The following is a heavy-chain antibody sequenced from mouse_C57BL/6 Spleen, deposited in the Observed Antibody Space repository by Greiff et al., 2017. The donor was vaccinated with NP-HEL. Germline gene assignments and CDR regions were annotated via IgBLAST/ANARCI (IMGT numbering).Heavy chain of an antibody. Sequence: QVQLQQSGAELVKPGASVKISCKASGYAFSSYWMNWVKQRPGKGLEWIGQIYPGDGDTNYNGKFKGKATLTADKSSSTAYMPLSSLTSEDSAVYFCARDYYGSSYGYWGQGTTLTVSS. CDR2: IYPGDGDT. J-gene: IGHJ2*01. V-gene: IGHV1-80*01. D-gene: IGHD1-1*01. CDR3: ARDYYGSSYGY. CDR1: GYAFSSYW.